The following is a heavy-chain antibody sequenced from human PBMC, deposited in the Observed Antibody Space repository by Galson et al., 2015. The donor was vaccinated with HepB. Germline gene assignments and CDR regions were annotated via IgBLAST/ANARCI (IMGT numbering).Heavy chain of an antibody. Sequence: SLRLSCAASGFTFSSYAMSWVRQAPGKGLEWVSAISGSGGSTYYAESVKGRFTISRDNSKNTLYLQMNSLSAEDTAVYYCAKARKAAAAKVPNWFDPWGQGTLVTVSS. V-gene: IGHV3-23*01. CDR1: GFTFSSYA. CDR3: AKARKAAAAKVPNWFDP. CDR2: ISGSGGST. J-gene: IGHJ5*02. D-gene: IGHD6-13*01.